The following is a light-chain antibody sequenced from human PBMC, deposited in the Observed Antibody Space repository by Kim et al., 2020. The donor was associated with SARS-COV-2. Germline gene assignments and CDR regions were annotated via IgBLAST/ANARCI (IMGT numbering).Light chain of an antibody. CDR2: YDS. CDR3: QVWDSSSDRDV. J-gene: IGLJ1*01. CDR1: NIGSKS. V-gene: IGLV3-21*04. Sequence: APGKTARITCGGNNIGSKSVPWYQQKPGQAPVLVIYYDSDRPSGIPERFSGSNSGNTATLTISRVEAGDEADYYCQVWDSSSDRDVFGTGTKVTVL.